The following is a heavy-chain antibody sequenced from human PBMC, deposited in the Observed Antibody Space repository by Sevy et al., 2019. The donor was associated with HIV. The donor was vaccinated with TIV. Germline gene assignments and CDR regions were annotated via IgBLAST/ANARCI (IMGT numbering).Heavy chain of an antibody. CDR1: GDSISTHNW. CDR3: ARPIISTDYTGDY. CDR2: IYHTGSV. V-gene: IGHV4-4*02. Sequence: SETLSLTCTVSGDSISTHNWWNWVRQAPGRGLEWIGEIYHTGSVHYSPSLQSRVTISMDKSENQFSLKLTSVTAADTALYYCARPIISTDYTGDYWGQGILVTVSS. D-gene: IGHD3-16*01. J-gene: IGHJ4*02.